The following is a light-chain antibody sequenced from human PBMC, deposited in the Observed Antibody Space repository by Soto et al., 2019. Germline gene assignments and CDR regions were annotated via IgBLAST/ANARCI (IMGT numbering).Light chain of an antibody. Sequence: ETVLTQSPGTLSLSPGERATLSCRASRSVTSRYLAWYQQKPGQAPSLLIYGASNRATGIPDRFSGSGSGTDFTLTISRLEFDDYSVDFRREQGSPPSSFSHG. J-gene: IGKJ2*03. CDR1: RSVTSRY. CDR3: REQGSPPSS. V-gene: IGKV3-20*01. CDR2: GAS.